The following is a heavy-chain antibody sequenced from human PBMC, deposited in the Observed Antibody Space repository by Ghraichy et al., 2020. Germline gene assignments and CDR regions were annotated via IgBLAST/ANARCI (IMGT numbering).Heavy chain of an antibody. Sequence: SETLSLTCTVSGGSISSSSYYWGWIRQPPGKGLEWIGSIYYSGSTYYNPSLKSRVTISVDTSKNQFSLKLSSVTAADTAVYYCARRRYCSGGSCYSPDAFDIWGQGTMVTVSS. CDR2: IYYSGST. D-gene: IGHD2-15*01. CDR1: GGSISSSSYY. CDR3: ARRRYCSGGSCYSPDAFDI. J-gene: IGHJ3*02. V-gene: IGHV4-39*01.